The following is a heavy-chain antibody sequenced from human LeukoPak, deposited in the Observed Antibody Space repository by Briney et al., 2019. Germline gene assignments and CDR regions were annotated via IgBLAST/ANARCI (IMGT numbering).Heavy chain of an antibody. J-gene: IGHJ4*02. D-gene: IGHD4-17*01. CDR2: INWNGGST. CDR1: GFSFEDYG. CDR3: AKVMDYGDPSY. Sequence: PGGSLRLSCAASGFSFEDYGMSWVRQAPGKGLEWVSGINWNGGSTGYGDSVKGRFTISRDNSKNTLYLQMNSLRAEDTAVYYCAKVMDYGDPSYWGQGTLVTVSS. V-gene: IGHV3-20*04.